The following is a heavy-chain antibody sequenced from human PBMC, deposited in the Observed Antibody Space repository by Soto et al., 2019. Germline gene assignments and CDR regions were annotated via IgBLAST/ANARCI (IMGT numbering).Heavy chain of an antibody. CDR3: TRDRTSYDFCSGSYPDYGMDV. Sequence: GGSLRLSCAASGFTFSSYGMHWVRQAPGKGLEWVAVIWYDGSNKYYADSVKGRFTISRDNSKNTLYLQMNSLRAEDTAVYYCTRDRTSYDFCSGSYPDYGMDVWGHGTTVT. CDR2: IWYDGSNK. D-gene: IGHD3-3*01. V-gene: IGHV3-33*01. J-gene: IGHJ6*02. CDR1: GFTFSSYG.